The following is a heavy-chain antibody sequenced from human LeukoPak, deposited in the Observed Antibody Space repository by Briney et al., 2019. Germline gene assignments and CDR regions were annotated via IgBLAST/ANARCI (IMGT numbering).Heavy chain of an antibody. V-gene: IGHV3-23*01. Sequence: GGSLRLSCAASGFTFSSYAMSWVRQAPGKGLEWVSAISGSGGSTYYADSVKGRFTISRDNSKNTLYLQMNSLRAEDTAVYYCAKHCSSTSCYGAFDSWGQGTMVTVSS. D-gene: IGHD2-2*01. CDR3: AKHCSSTSCYGAFDS. CDR2: ISGSGGST. CDR1: GFTFSSYA. J-gene: IGHJ3*02.